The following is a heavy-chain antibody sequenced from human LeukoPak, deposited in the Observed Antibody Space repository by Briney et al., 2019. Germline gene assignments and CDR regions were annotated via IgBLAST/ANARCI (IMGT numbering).Heavy chain of an antibody. V-gene: IGHV3-7*01. D-gene: IGHD5-18*01. Sequence: GGPLRLSCAASGFTFSLHWMIWVRQAPGKGLEWAANIKQDGSEKNYVDSVNGRFTISRYNAKNSLYLQMNSLRAEDTAVYYCARDGPARGYSVWGQGTLVTVSS. CDR2: IKQDGSEK. CDR1: GFTFSLHW. CDR3: ARDGPARGYSV. J-gene: IGHJ4*02.